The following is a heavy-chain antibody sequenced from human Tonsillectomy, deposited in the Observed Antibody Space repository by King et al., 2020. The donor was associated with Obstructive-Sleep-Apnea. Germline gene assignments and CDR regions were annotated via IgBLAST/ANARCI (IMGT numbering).Heavy chain of an antibody. CDR1: GFTVSNNY. CDR2: IDSGGST. J-gene: IGHJ4*02. Sequence: VQLVESGGGLVQPGGSLRLSCAASGFTVSNNYMNWVRQAPGKGLEWVSVIDSGGSTYYADSVKGRFTISRDNSKNTLYLQMNSLRAEDTAVYYCTRDRGGVAGTWGQGTLVTVSS. V-gene: IGHV3-66*01. D-gene: IGHD6-19*01. CDR3: TRDRGGVAGT.